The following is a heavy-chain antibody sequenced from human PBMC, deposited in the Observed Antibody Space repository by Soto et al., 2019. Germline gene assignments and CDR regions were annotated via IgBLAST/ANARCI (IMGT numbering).Heavy chain of an antibody. CDR2: INHSGST. D-gene: IGHD2-2*01. CDR1: GGSFSGYY. J-gene: IGHJ5*02. V-gene: IGHV4-34*01. Sequence: QVQLQQWGAGLLKPSETLSLTCAVYGGSFSGYYWSWIRQPPGKGLEWIGEINHSGSTNYNPSLNSRVAISVDTSKNQFCLKRSSVAATATAVYYCARGWFVVVPAAMRGWFDPWGQGTLVTVSS. CDR3: ARGWFVVVPAAMRGWFDP.